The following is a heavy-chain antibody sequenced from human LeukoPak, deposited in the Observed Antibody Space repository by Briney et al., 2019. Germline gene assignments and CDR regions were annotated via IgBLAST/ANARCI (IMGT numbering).Heavy chain of an antibody. CDR1: GFTFSSYA. CDR3: ARGATYAYYQDY. V-gene: IGHV3-30-3*01. D-gene: IGHD1-26*01. Sequence: GGSLRLSCAASGFTFSSYAMHWVRQAPGKGLEWVAVISYDGSNKYYADSVKGRFTISRDNAKNSLYLQMNSLRAEDTAVYYCARGATYAYYQDYWGQGTLVTVSS. CDR2: ISYDGSNK. J-gene: IGHJ4*02.